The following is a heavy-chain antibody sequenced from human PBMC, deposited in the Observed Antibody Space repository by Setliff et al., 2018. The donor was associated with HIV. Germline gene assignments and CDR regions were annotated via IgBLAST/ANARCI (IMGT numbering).Heavy chain of an antibody. J-gene: IGHJ4*02. CDR2: IGPSGSST. CDR1: AYTFNSYY. CDR3: MRWGLPYAIDY. V-gene: IGHV1-46*02. Sequence: GASVKVSCKTSAYTFNSYYMHWIRQAPGQGLEWMGLIGPSGSSTTYAQNFQGRVTISRDNAKNSLYLQLNSLRVEDTAVYYCMRWGLPYAIDYWGQGMLVTVSS. D-gene: IGHD2-21*02.